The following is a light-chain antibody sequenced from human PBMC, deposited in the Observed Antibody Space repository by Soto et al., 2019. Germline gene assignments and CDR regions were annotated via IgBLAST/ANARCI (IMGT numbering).Light chain of an antibody. Sequence: SYELTQPPSVSLSPGQTASITCSGNKLGNKYASWYQQKPGQSPVLVLYQDTKRPSGIPERFSGSNSGNTATLTISGTQAVDEADYYCQAWDRSTAWIFGGGTKLTVL. CDR3: QAWDRSTAWI. J-gene: IGLJ2*01. CDR1: KLGNKY. V-gene: IGLV3-1*01. CDR2: QDT.